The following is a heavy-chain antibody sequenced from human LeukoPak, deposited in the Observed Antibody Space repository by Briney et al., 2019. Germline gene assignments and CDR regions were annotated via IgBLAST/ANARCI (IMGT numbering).Heavy chain of an antibody. CDR1: GGSISSSIYY. CDR3: ARHSTLAMIDY. CDR2: IYYSGST. V-gene: IGHV4-39*01. Sequence: SETLSLTCTVSGGSISSSIYYWGWIRRPPGKGLKWIGSIYYSGSTYYNPSLKSRVTISVDTSKNQFSLKLSSVTAADTAVYYCARHSTLAMIDYWGQGNLVTVSS. D-gene: IGHD5-12*01. J-gene: IGHJ4*02.